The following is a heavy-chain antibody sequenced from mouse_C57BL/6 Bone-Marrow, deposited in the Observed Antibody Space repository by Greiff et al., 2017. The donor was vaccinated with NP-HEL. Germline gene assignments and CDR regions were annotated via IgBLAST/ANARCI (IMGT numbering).Heavy chain of an antibody. CDR2: IDPSDSYT. J-gene: IGHJ3*01. CDR3: ARGLSGTWNFAN. V-gene: IGHV1-59*01. CDR1: GYTFTSYW. D-gene: IGHD4-1*01. Sequence: QVQLQQPGAELVRPGTSVKLSCKASGYTFTSYWMHWVKQRPGQGLEWIGVIDPSDSYTNYNQKFKGKATLTVDTSSSTAYMQLSSLTSEDSAVYYCARGLSGTWNFANWGQGPLVTVSA.